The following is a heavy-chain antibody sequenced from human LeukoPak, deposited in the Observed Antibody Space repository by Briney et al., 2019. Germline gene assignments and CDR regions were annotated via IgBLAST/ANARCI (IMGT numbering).Heavy chain of an antibody. V-gene: IGHV3-23*01. J-gene: IGHJ4*02. CDR3: AKVRAPRQYYFDY. CDR1: GYTFTHYG. Sequence: GGSLRLSCVISGYTFTHYGFHWVRQAPGKGLEWVSAISGSGGRTYYADSVKGRSTISRDNSKNTLYLQMNSLRAEDTAVYYCAKVRAPRQYYFDYWGQGTLVTVSS. D-gene: IGHD1-26*01. CDR2: ISGSGGRT.